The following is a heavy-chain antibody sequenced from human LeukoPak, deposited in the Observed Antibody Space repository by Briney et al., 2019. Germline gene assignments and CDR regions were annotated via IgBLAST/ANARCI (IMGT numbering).Heavy chain of an antibody. J-gene: IGHJ6*03. CDR1: GFTFSSYG. Sequence: AGGSLRLSCAASGFTFSSYGMSWVRQAPGKGLEWVSAISGSGGSTYYADSVKGRFTISRDNSKNTLYLQMNSLRAEDTAVYYCAKASGFSYYYMDVWGKGTTVTISS. V-gene: IGHV3-23*01. CDR2: ISGSGGST. CDR3: AKASGFSYYYMDV.